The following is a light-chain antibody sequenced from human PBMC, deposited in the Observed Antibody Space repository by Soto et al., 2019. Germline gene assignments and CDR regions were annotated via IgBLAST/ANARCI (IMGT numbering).Light chain of an antibody. CDR2: GAS. CDR3: QQYGSSSWT. Sequence: EMVLTQSPCTLSLSPGERATLSCRASQSVSSSYLAWYQQKPGQAPRLLIYGASSRATGIPDRFSGSGSGTDFTLTISRLEPEDFAVYYCQQYGSSSWTFGQGTKVEIK. V-gene: IGKV3-20*01. CDR1: QSVSSSY. J-gene: IGKJ1*01.